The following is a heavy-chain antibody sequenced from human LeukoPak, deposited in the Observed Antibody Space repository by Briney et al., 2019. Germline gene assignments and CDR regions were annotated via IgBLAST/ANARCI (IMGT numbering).Heavy chain of an antibody. CDR1: GGTFSSYA. CDR3: ARILNDFWSGYYHDSDAFDI. Sequence: ASVKVSCKASGGTFSSYAISWVRQAPGQGLEWMGWINTNTGNPTYAQGFTGRFVFSLDTSVSTAYLQISSLKAEDTAVYYCARILNDFWSGYYHDSDAFDIWGQGTMVTVSS. D-gene: IGHD3-3*01. J-gene: IGHJ3*02. CDR2: INTNTGNP. V-gene: IGHV7-4-1*02.